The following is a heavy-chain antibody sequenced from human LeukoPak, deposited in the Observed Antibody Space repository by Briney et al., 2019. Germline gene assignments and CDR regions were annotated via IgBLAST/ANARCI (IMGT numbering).Heavy chain of an antibody. D-gene: IGHD6-13*01. CDR3: ARIGYSSSCLDY. J-gene: IGHJ4*02. Sequence: GGSLRLSCAASGFTFSSYWMTWVRQAPGKGLEWVANITPDGSQKYYVDSVKGRFTISRDNAKNSLYLQMNSLGAEDTAMYYCARIGYSSSCLDYWGQGTLVTVSS. V-gene: IGHV3-7*01. CDR2: ITPDGSQK. CDR1: GFTFSSYW.